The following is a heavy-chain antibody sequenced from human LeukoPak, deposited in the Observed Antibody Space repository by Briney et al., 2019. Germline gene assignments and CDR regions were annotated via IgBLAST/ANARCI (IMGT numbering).Heavy chain of an antibody. J-gene: IGHJ4*02. CDR3: ARELRSSVAGPEYYFDY. D-gene: IGHD6-19*01. CDR1: GFTFSSYS. V-gene: IGHV4-59*06. CDR2: IYYSGST. Sequence: PGGSLRLSCAASGFTFSSYSLNWVRQAPGKGLEWIGYIYYSGSTYYNPSLKSRVTISVDTSKNQFSLKLSSVTAADTAVYYCARELRSSVAGPEYYFDYWGQGTLVTVSS.